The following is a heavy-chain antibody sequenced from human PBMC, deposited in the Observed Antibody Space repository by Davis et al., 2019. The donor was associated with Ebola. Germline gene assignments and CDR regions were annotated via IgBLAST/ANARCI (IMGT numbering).Heavy chain of an antibody. V-gene: IGHV1-69*06. D-gene: IGHD3-10*01. J-gene: IGHJ6*02. CDR1: GDTLSSYG. CDR2: IIPIFGST. Sequence: SVKVSCKTSGDTLSSYGISWVRQAPGLGLEWMGGIIPIFGSTKYAQKFQGRVTITADKSTSIVYMELTGLRSEDTAVYYCARDLDYYGSGNYYNEDRGDGMDVWGQGTTVIVSS. CDR3: ARDLDYYGSGNYYNEDRGDGMDV.